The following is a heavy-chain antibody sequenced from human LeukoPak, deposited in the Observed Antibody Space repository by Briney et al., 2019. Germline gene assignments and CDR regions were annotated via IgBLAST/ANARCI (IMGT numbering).Heavy chain of an antibody. CDR2: IKQAGSEK. J-gene: IGHJ6*02. CDR3: ARRSVMDV. CDR1: GFTFSNYW. V-gene: IGHV3-7*05. Sequence: PGGSLRLSCAASGFTFSNYWMSWVRQAPGKGLEWVANIKQAGSEKYYVDSVKGRFTISRDNAKNSLYLQMNSLRAEDTAVYFCARRSVMDVWGQGTTVTVSS.